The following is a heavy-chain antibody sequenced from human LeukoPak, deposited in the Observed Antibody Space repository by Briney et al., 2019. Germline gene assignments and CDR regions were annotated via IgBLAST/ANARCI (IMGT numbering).Heavy chain of an antibody. J-gene: IGHJ4*02. CDR2: IWYDGTNK. V-gene: IGHV3-33*01. D-gene: IGHD6-13*01. CDR3: ARDGIRSSSWYGEGGFDY. Sequence: TGGSLTLSCAASGFTFSSYGMHWVRQAPGKELEWVAVIWYDGTNKYYADSVKGRFTISRDNSKNTLYLQMNSLRAEDTAVYYCARDGIRSSSWYGEGGFDYWGQGTLVTVSS. CDR1: GFTFSSYG.